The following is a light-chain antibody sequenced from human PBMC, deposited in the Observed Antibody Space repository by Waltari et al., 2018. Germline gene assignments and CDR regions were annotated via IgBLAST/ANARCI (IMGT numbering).Light chain of an antibody. V-gene: IGLV1-40*01. J-gene: IGLJ3*02. CDR3: HSFDTSLSDGVV. Sequence: QSMLTQPPSVSGAPGQRVTISCTGSSSNIGAGHDVHWYQVFPGTGPKLLIYGYHKLPSGVPDRFSGSKSGTSASLTITGLQAEDEADYYCHSFDTSLSDGVVFGGGTKVTVL. CDR1: SSNIGAGHD. CDR2: GYH.